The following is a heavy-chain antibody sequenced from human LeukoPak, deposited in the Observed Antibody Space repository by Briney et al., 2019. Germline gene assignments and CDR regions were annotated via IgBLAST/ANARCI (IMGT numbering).Heavy chain of an antibody. CDR1: GFPYSTYG. D-gene: IGHD3-22*01. V-gene: IGHV3-21*01. J-gene: IGHJ3*01. CDR3: ARRRGPVVITMLLDDAFDV. CDR2: ISSSSTYI. Sequence: KSGGSLRLSCAASGFPYSTYGMNWVRQAPGKGLEWVSSISSSSTYIYYADSVKGRFTISRDNAKNSLSLQMDSLRAEDTALYYWARRRGPVVITMLLDDAFDVCGRGTMVTVSS.